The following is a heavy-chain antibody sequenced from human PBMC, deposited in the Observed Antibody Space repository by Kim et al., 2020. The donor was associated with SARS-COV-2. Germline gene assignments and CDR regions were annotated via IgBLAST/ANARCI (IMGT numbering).Heavy chain of an antibody. Sequence: SVKSRITITPDTSKNQFSLQLNSVTPEDTAVYYCARDGGRYSGYDSNFDYWGQGTLVTVSS. CDR3: ARDGGRYSGYDSNFDY. D-gene: IGHD5-12*01. J-gene: IGHJ4*02. V-gene: IGHV6-1*01.